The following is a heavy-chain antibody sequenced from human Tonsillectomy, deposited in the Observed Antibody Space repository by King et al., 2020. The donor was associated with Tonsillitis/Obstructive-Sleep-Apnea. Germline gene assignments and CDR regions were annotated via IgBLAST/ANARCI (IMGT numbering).Heavy chain of an antibody. V-gene: IGHV3-13*04. CDR2: IGTAGDS. D-gene: IGHD6-19*01. CDR1: GFTFSRYD. CDR3: ARDFYRSGWYVGPTFDY. J-gene: IGHJ4*02. Sequence: VQLVESGGDVVQPGGSLRRSCTASGFTFSRYDMHWVRQATGKGLEWVSAIGTAGDSYYPGSVKGRFPISRENAKNTMYLQMNSLRAGDPAVYYCARDFYRSGWYVGPTFDYWGQGTLVTVSS.